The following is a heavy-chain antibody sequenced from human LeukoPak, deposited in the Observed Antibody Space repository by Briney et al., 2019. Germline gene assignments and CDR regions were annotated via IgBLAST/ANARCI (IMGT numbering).Heavy chain of an antibody. V-gene: IGHV4-59*01. CDR3: ARDRGNYFDY. CDR1: GASISRFY. D-gene: IGHD6-13*01. CDR2: IYYSGTT. Sequence: SETLSLTCTVSGASISRFYWSWIRQPPGKGLEWVGYIYYSGTTNYNPSLKSRVTISVAPSKNQFSLKLRSVTAPDTAMYYCARDRGNYFDYWGQGTLVTVSS. J-gene: IGHJ4*02.